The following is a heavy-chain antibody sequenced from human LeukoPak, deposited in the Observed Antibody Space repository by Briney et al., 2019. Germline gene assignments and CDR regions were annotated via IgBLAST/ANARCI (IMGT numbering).Heavy chain of an antibody. CDR3: ARGHWKKGWFDP. Sequence: SETLSPTCTVSGGSISSGSYYWSWIRQPAGKGLEWIGRIYTSGSTNYNPSLKSRVTISVDTSKNQFSLKLSSVTAADTAVYYCARGHWKKGWFDPWGQGTLVTVSS. V-gene: IGHV4-61*02. D-gene: IGHD1-1*01. CDR1: GGSISSGSYY. CDR2: IYTSGST. J-gene: IGHJ5*02.